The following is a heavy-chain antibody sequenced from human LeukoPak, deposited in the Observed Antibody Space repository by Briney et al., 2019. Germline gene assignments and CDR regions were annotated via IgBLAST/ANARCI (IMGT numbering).Heavy chain of an antibody. D-gene: IGHD3-9*01. V-gene: IGHV4-34*01. CDR2: INHDGST. J-gene: IGHJ3*02. CDR3: AGILLRKNLLDI. Sequence: SETLSLTYSVCGGSFSGYYWSGLRQPPEKGLEWIGEINHDGSTTYNPSLKSRVSISVETSRSQFSLKLSSVTAADTAMYYCAGILLRKNLLDIWGRGTMVTISS. CDR1: GGSFSGYY.